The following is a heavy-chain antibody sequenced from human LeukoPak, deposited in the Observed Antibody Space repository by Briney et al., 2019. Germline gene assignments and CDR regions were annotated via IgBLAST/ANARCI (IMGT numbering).Heavy chain of an antibody. J-gene: IGHJ5*02. Sequence: PSETLSLTCTVSGGSLSSYFWSWIRQPAGKTLEWIGYIYYSGSTYYNPSLKSRVTISVDTSKNQFSLKLSSVTAADTAVYYCARKYYDFWSGPNWFDPWGQGTLVTVSS. CDR3: ARKYYDFWSGPNWFDP. D-gene: IGHD3-3*01. CDR2: IYYSGST. CDR1: GGSLSSYF. V-gene: IGHV4-59*06.